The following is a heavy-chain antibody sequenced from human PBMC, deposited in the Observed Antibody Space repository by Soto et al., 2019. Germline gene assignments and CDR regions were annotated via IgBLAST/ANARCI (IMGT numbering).Heavy chain of an antibody. D-gene: IGHD3-22*01. CDR1: GGSVRTYY. CDR3: ARDEYYDSNNWFDH. Sequence: SETLSLTCSVSGGSVRTYYWSWIRQPAGKGLEWIGRIYSTGSGNYNPSLRSRVTMSVDTSSNQISLRLSSVTAADTAVYYCARDEYYDSNNWFDHWGQGTLVTVSS. CDR2: IYSTGSG. J-gene: IGHJ5*02. V-gene: IGHV4-4*07.